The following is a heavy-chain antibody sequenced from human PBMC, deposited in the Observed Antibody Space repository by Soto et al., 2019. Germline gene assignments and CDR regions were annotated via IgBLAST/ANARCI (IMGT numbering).Heavy chain of an antibody. J-gene: IGHJ5*02. CDR3: ARANSRITIFGVVIAPNNRNWFDP. CDR2: INHSGST. V-gene: IGHV4-34*01. D-gene: IGHD3-3*01. CDR1: GGSFSGYY. Sequence: SETLSLTCAVYGGSFSGYYWSWIRQPPGKGLEWIGEINHSGSTNYNPSLKSRVTISVDTSKNQFSLKLSSVTAADTAVYYCARANSRITIFGVVIAPNNRNWFDPWGQGTQVTVSS.